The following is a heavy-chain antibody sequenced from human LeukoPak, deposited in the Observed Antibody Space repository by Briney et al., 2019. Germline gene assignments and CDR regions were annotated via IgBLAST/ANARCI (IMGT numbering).Heavy chain of an antibody. D-gene: IGHD1-26*01. J-gene: IGHJ2*01. CDR3: AKDRTVGASYWYFDL. CDR1: GFTFSSYG. Sequence: GGSLRLSCAASGFTFSSYGMHWVRQAPGKGLEWVAVISYDGSNKYYADSVKGRFTISRDSSRNTLFLHMNTLRAEDTAIYYCAKDRTVGASYWYFDLWGRGTLVTVSS. CDR2: ISYDGSNK. V-gene: IGHV3-30*18.